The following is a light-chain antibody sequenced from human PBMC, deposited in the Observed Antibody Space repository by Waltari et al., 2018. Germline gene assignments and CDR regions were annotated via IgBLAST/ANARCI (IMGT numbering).Light chain of an antibody. CDR2: DVS. V-gene: IGLV2-11*01. J-gene: IGLJ3*02. Sequence: QSALTQPRSVSGSPGPSVTISCTGTSSDVGGYNYVSWYQQPPGKAPKLMIYDVSKPPSGVPDRFSGSKSGNTASLTISGLQAEDEADYYCCSYAGSPWVFGGGTKLTVL. CDR3: CSYAGSPWV. CDR1: SSDVGGYNY.